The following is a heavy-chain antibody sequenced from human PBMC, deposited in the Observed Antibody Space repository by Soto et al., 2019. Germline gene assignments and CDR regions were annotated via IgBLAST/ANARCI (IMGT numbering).Heavy chain of an antibody. CDR2: ISSSGSPI. J-gene: IGHJ4*02. V-gene: IGHV3-48*03. CDR3: ARDLGYSSVWNDY. Sequence: LRLSCAASGFTFSNYEMNWVRQAPGKGLEWISYISSSGSPIYYADSVKGRFTIPRDNAKSSLYLQMHSLRAEDTAVYYCARDLGYSSVWNDYWGPGTLVTVSS. D-gene: IGHD6-19*01. CDR1: GFTFSNYE.